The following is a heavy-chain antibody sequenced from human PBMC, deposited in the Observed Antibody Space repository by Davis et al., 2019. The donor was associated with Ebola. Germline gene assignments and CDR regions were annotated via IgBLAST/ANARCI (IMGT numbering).Heavy chain of an antibody. CDR3: TTNLIAVRDY. J-gene: IGHJ4*02. V-gene: IGHV3-73*01. CDR1: GFTFSGSA. Sequence: GESLKISCAASGFTFSGSAMHWVRQASGQGLEWVGRIRSKANSYATAYAASVKGRFTISRDDSKNTAYLQMNSLKTEDTAVYYCTTNLIAVRDYWGQGTLVTVSS. CDR2: IRSKANSYAT. D-gene: IGHD6-19*01.